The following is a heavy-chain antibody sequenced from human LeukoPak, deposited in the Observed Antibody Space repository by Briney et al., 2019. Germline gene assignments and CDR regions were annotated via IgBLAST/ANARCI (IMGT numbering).Heavy chain of an antibody. V-gene: IGHV4-4*09. J-gene: IGHJ4*02. CDR1: GGSISSYY. CDR3: AKDGREYSFDY. Sequence: NPSETLSLTCTAPGGSISSYYWSWIRQPPGKGLEWIGYIYTSGSTNYNPSLKSRVTISVDTSKNQFSLKLSSVTAADTAVYYCAKDGREYSFDYWGQGTLVTVSS. D-gene: IGHD4-17*01. CDR2: IYTSGST.